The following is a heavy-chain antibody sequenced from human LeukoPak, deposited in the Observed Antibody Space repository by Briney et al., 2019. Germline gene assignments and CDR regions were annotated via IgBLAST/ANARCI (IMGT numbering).Heavy chain of an antibody. CDR3: ARSPLETRYYGSGSLYYFDY. J-gene: IGHJ4*02. CDR1: GFSFTSYG. Sequence: GGSLRLSCAASGFSFTSYGMHWVRQAPDKGLEWVAVIWNDGSNRYYADSVKGRFTISRDNSKNTLYLQMNSLRAEDTAVFYCARSPLETRYYGSGSLYYFDYWGQGTLVTVSS. D-gene: IGHD3-10*01. V-gene: IGHV3-33*01. CDR2: IWNDGSNR.